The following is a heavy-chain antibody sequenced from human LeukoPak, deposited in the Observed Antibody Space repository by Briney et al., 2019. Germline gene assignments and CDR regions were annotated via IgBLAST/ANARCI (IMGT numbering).Heavy chain of an antibody. CDR3: ARDVPYYYGSGSYDDY. V-gene: IGHV3-7*01. Sequence: GGSLRLSCAASEFTFSSYAMSWVRQAPGKGLEWVANIKQDGSEKYYVDSVKGRFTISRDNAKNSLYLQMNSLRAEDTAVYYCARDVPYYYGSGSYDDYWGQGTLVTVSS. CDR2: IKQDGSEK. D-gene: IGHD3-10*01. J-gene: IGHJ4*02. CDR1: EFTFSSYA.